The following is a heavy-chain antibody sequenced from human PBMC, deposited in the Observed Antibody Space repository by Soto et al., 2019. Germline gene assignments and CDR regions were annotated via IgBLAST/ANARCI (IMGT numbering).Heavy chain of an antibody. D-gene: IGHD6-19*01. CDR2: ISSSSSYI. Sequence: EVQLVESGGGLVKPGGSLRLSCAASGFTFSSYSMNWVRQAPGKGLEWVSSISSSSSYIYYADSVKGRFTISRDNAKNSLYLQMNSLRAEDTAVYYCGRDKGGVAVAGVYWYFDLWGRGTLVTVSS. CDR3: GRDKGGVAVAGVYWYFDL. CDR1: GFTFSSYS. J-gene: IGHJ2*01. V-gene: IGHV3-21*01.